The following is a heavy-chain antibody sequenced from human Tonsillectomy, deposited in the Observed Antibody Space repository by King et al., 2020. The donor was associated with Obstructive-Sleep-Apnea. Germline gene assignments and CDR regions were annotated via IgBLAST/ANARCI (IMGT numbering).Heavy chain of an antibody. J-gene: IGHJ4*02. CDR1: GGSISSGDYY. V-gene: IGHV4-30-4*01. CDR3: ARAVKTYYYDSSGLDY. Sequence: QLQESGPGLVKPSQTLSLICTFSGGSISSGDYYWSWIRQPPGKGLEWIGYIYYSGSTYYNPSLKSRVTISIDTSKNQFSLKLSSVTAADTAVYFCARAVKTYYYDSSGLDYWGQGTLVTVSS. D-gene: IGHD3-22*01. CDR2: IYYSGST.